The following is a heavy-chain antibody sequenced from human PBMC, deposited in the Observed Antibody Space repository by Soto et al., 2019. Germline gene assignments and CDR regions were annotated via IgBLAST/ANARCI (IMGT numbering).Heavy chain of an antibody. CDR3: ARGQDKAKVGY. D-gene: IGHD5-18*01. CDR1: GGSFSGYY. CDR2: ISQSGST. Sequence: QVQLQQWGAGLLKPSETLSLTCAVYGGSFSGYYWSWIRQPPGKGLEWIGEISQSGSTNYNPSLKSRVTISVDTSKNHFSLKLSYVTAADTAVYYCARGQDKAKVGYWGQGTLVTVSS. J-gene: IGHJ4*02. V-gene: IGHV4-34*01.